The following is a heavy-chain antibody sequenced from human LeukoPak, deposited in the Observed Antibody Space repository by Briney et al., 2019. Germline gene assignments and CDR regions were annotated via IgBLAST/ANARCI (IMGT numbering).Heavy chain of an antibody. CDR2: ISGMGGST. V-gene: IGHV3-23*01. Sequence: LPGGSLRLSCAASGFTFSSYAVSWVRQAPGKGLGWVSAISGMGGSTYYADSVKGRFTISRDNSKNTLYLQMNCLRAEDTAVYYCAKDWYSYDSSGYFGGVYFDYWGPRTLVTVSS. CDR3: AKDWYSYDSSGYFGGVYFDY. J-gene: IGHJ4*02. D-gene: IGHD3-22*01. CDR1: GFTFSSYA.